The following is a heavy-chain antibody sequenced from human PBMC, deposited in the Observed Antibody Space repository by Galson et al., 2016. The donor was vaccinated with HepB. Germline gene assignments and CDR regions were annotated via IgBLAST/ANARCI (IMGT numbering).Heavy chain of an antibody. CDR2: INRRGST. CDR1: DESFSEYY. V-gene: IGHV4-34*01. CDR3: ARGPLSGSHDFEY. Sequence: SETLSLTCAVSDESFSEYYWSWIRQPPGKGLEWIGQINRRGSTNYRSSRKSRVTISIDTSKNQISLKVNSVTAADTAVYYCARGPLSGSHDFEYGGQGTLVTASS. D-gene: IGHD1-26*01. J-gene: IGHJ4*02.